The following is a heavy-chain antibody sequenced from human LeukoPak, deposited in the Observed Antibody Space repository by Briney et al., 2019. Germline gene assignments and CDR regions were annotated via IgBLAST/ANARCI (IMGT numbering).Heavy chain of an antibody. CDR1: GDSISSGDYY. D-gene: IGHD3-10*01. J-gene: IGHJ4*02. CDR2: ISSSGST. Sequence: SETLSLTCTVSGDSISSGDYYWSWIRQPAGKGLEWIGRISSSGSTNYNPSLKSRVTISVDTSKNQFSLKLSSVTAADTAVYYCARVPRLRHMVRGCPDYWGQGTLVTVSS. CDR3: ARVPRLRHMVRGCPDY. V-gene: IGHV4-61*02.